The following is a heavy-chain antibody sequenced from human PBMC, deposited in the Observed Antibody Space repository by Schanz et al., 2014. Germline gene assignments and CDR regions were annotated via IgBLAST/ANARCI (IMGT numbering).Heavy chain of an antibody. CDR3: ARDRGYDFSFDP. CDR1: GGSMTTYY. D-gene: IGHD3-3*01. Sequence: QVQLQESGPGLMKPSETLSLTCIVSGGSMTTYYWSWIRQPAGKGLEWIGEINHSGSTNYNPSLKSRVTVSVDPSKNQFSLKLSSVTAADTAVYYCARDRGYDFSFDPWGQGTLVTVSS. J-gene: IGHJ5*02. V-gene: IGHV4-4*07. CDR2: INHSGST.